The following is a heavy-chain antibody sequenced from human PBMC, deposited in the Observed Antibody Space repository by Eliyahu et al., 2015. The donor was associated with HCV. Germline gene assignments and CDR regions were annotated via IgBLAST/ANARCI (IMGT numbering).Heavy chain of an antibody. CDR1: GFTFTNYW. V-gene: IGHV3-74*02. Sequence: EVHLVESGGGLVQPGGSXXLSCXASGFTFTNYWXHWVRQVPGKGLESVARINSDGIITTYVDSVKGRFTISRDNVKNMLFLQMSSLRVEDTSVYYCTRSLLSHYFDCWGQGTLVTVS. J-gene: IGHJ4*02. CDR2: INSDGIIT. CDR3: TRSLLSHYFDC. D-gene: IGHD2-15*01.